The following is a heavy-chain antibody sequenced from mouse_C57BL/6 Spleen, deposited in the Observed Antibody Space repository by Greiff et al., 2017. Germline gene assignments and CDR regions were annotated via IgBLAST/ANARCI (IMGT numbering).Heavy chain of an antibody. J-gene: IGHJ4*01. V-gene: IGHV1-80*01. Sequence: VQLQQSGAELVKPGASVKISCKASGYAFSSYWMNWVKQRPGKGLEGIGQIYPGDGDTNYNGKFKGKATLTADKSSSTAYMQLSSLTSEDSAVYFCARGNYVGAMDYWGQGTSVTVSS. CDR3: ARGNYVGAMDY. CDR1: GYAFSSYW. D-gene: IGHD2-1*01. CDR2: IYPGDGDT.